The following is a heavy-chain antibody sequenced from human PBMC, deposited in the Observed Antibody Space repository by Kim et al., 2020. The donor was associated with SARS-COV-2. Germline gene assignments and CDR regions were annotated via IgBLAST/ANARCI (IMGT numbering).Heavy chain of an antibody. D-gene: IGHD3-22*01. CDR3: ARVHQREFRSLSDRYYYDSSGTCAFDI. J-gene: IGHJ3*02. V-gene: IGHV4-34*01. CDR2: INHSGST. Sequence: SETLSLTCAVYGGSFSGYYWSWIRQPPGKGLEWIGEINHSGSTNYNPSLKSRVTISVDTSKNQFSLKLSSVTAADTAVYYCARVHQREFRSLSDRYYYDSSGTCAFDIWGQGTMVTVSS. CDR1: GGSFSGYY.